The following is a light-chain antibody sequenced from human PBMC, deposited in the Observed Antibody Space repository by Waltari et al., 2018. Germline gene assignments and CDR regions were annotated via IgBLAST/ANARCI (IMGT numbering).Light chain of an antibody. CDR3: QQYYSTLPT. CDR2: WAS. Sequence: DIVMTQSPDSLTVSLGERATINCKSSQSVLYSSNNKNYLAWYQQKPGQPPKLLIYWASTRESGVPDRCSGSGSGTDFTLTISSLQAEDVAVYYCQQYYSTLPTFGPGTKVDIK. V-gene: IGKV4-1*01. J-gene: IGKJ3*01. CDR1: QSVLYSSNNKNY.